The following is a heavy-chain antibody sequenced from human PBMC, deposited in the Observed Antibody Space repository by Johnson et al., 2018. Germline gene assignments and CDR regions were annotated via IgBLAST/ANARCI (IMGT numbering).Heavy chain of an antibody. CDR2: IYYSGST. D-gene: IGHD3-16*02. J-gene: IGHJ3*02. CDR3: ARESDRSPNYAYVWGSYPRDAFDI. Sequence: QVQLQESGPGLVKPSETLSLTCTVSGGSISSYYWSWIRQPPGKGLEWIGYIYYSGSTNYNPSLKSRVTISVDTSKNQFFLKLGSVPAADPAVYYCARESDRSPNYAYVWGSYPRDAFDIWGQGTMVTVSS. V-gene: IGHV4-59*01. CDR1: GGSISSYY.